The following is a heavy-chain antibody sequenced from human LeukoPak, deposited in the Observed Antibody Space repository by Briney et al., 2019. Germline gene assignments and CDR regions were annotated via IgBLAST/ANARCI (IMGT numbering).Heavy chain of an antibody. V-gene: IGHV1-2*06. Sequence: EASVKVSCKASGYTFTGYYMHWVRQAPGQGLEWMGRINPNSGGTNYAQKFQGRVTMTRDTSISTAYMELSRLRSDDTAVYYCARVVRDGYKTYYFDYWGQGTLVTVSS. CDR1: GYTFTGYY. J-gene: IGHJ4*02. CDR2: INPNSGGT. CDR3: ARVVRDGYKTYYFDY. D-gene: IGHD5-24*01.